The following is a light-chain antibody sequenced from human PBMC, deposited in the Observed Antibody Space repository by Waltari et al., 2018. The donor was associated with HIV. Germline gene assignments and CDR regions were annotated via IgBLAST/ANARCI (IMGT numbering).Light chain of an antibody. J-gene: IGLJ3*02. CDR2: RNN. V-gene: IGLV1-47*01. CDR1: SSNIGSNY. CDR3: AAWDDSLRGQV. Sequence: QSVLTQPPSASETPGHRVTISCSGSSSNIGSNYVYWYQQLPGTAPKLLIYRNNQRPPGVPDRFSGSKSGTSASLAISGLRSEDEADYYCAAWDDSLRGQVFGGGTKLTVL.